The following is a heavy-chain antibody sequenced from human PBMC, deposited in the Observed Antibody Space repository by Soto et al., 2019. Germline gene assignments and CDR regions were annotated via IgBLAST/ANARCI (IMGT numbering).Heavy chain of an antibody. CDR3: ARGLGEMATIISPPSFDY. Sequence: SETLSLTCAVSGGSISSGGYSWSWIRQPPGKGLEWIGYIYHSGSTYYNPSLKSRVTISVDRSKNQFSLKLSSVTAADTAVYYCARGLGEMATIISPPSFDYWGQGTLVTVSS. D-gene: IGHD5-12*01. CDR2: IYHSGST. CDR1: GGSISSGGYS. J-gene: IGHJ4*02. V-gene: IGHV4-30-2*01.